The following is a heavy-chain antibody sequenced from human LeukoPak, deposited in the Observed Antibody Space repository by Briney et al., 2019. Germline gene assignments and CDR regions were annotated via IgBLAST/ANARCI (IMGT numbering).Heavy chain of an antibody. D-gene: IGHD2-8*02. CDR2: IRGSDDYT. Sequence: GGSLRLSCAGSGFTFNSYAMSWVRQTPGQGLEWVSTIRGSDDYTYYADSVKGRFTISRDNFKNTLYLQMNSLRAEDTALYYCSKGRLDPNLVPDYWGQGTLVTVSS. CDR1: GFTFNSYA. J-gene: IGHJ4*02. V-gene: IGHV3-23*01. CDR3: SKGRLDPNLVPDY.